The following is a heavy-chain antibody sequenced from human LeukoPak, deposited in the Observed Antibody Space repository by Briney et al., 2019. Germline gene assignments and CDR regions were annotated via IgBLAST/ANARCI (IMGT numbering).Heavy chain of an antibody. V-gene: IGHV3-23*01. CDR1: RFSFSAYP. CDR2: ISASGDVT. D-gene: IGHD1-26*01. J-gene: IGHJ3*02. Sequence: GGSLRLSCEASRFSFSAYPMGWVRRAPGKGLEWVSGISASGDVTFHADPVQGRFTISRDNSKNTLYLQRNSLRAEDTAEYYCAKSLLTTASGAGRAFDIWGQGTMVTVSA. CDR3: AKSLLTTASGAGRAFDI.